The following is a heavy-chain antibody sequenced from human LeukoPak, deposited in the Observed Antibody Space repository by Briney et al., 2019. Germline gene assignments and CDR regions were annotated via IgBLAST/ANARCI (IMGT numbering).Heavy chain of an antibody. V-gene: IGHV4-34*01. J-gene: IGHJ4*02. CDR3: ARDRTSTEEFFDY. CDR1: GGSFSGYY. CDR2: INHSGST. Sequence: PSETLSLTCAVYGGSFSGYYWSWIRQPPGKGLEWIGEINHSGSTNYNPSLKSRVTISVDTSKNQFSLKLSSVTAADTAVYYCARDRTSTEEFFDYWGQGTLVTVSS. D-gene: IGHD5/OR15-5a*01.